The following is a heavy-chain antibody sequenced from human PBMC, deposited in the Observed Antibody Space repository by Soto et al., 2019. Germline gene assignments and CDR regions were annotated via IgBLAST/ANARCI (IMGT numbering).Heavy chain of an antibody. CDR1: GFSFSDYG. D-gene: IGHD6-19*01. CDR2: LSYDGDKE. V-gene: IGHV3-30*18. J-gene: IGHJ4*02. Sequence: QVQLEESGGNVVQPGRSLRLSCAASGFSFSDYGMHWVRQAPGKGLESVALLSYDGDKEYYADSVKGRFTISRDNSKNTVLLPMNSLRPEDTAVYYCGKDLMGEQWLGVMHYWGQGTLVTVSS. CDR3: GKDLMGEQWLGVMHY.